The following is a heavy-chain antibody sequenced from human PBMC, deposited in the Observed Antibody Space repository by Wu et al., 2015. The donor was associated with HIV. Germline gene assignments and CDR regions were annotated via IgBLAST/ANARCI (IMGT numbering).Heavy chain of an antibody. CDR1: DTPSPAT. CDR3: ARDRDYYGSGRETNYGMDV. Sequence: QVRAGCSLGREVKKPGAVSEGSPGKAFSDTPSPATICTGWRQAPGQGLEWMGWINPNSGGTNYAQKFQGRVTMTRDTSISTAYMELSRLRSDDTAVYYCARDRDYYGSGRETNYGMDVWGQGTTVTVSS. D-gene: IGHD3-10*01. V-gene: IGHV1-2*02. CDR2: INPNSGGT. J-gene: IGHJ6*02.